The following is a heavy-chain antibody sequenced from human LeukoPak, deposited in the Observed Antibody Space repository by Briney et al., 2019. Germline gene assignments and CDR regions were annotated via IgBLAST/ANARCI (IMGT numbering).Heavy chain of an antibody. CDR1: GFTFSSYA. J-gene: IGHJ4*02. D-gene: IGHD2-21*02. CDR2: ISGCCGST. Sequence: PGGSLRLSCAASGFTFSSYAMSWVRQAPGKGLEWVSAISGCCGSTYYADSVKGRFTISRDNSKNTLYLQINSLRAEDTAVYSCAKDRDCVFDYGGQGTLVTVSS. CDR3: AKDRDCVFDY. V-gene: IGHV3-23*01.